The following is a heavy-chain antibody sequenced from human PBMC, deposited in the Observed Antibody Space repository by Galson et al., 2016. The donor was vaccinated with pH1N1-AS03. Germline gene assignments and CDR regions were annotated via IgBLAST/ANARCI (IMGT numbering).Heavy chain of an antibody. CDR3: ATDGTNGLLRWKY. J-gene: IGHJ4*02. CDR1: GFTFSNFA. D-gene: IGHD4-23*01. V-gene: IGHV3-23*01. CDR2: ISGDGDVT. Sequence: SLRLSCAASGFTFSNFAMSWVRQGPGEGLEWVSAISGDGDVTYYADSMKGRFIISRDNSKDTLYLQMSGLRAEDTAEYYCATDGTNGLLRWKYWGQGTLATVSS.